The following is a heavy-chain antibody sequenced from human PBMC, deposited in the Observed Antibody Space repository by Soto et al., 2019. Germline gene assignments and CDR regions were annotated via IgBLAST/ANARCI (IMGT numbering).Heavy chain of an antibody. CDR3: ARISGYSYGLPPYFDY. Sequence: PSETLSLTCTVSGGSVSSGSYYLSWIRQPPGKGLEWIGYIYYSGSTNYNPSLKSRVTISVDTSKNQFSLKLSSVTAADTAVYYCARISGYSYGLPPYFDYWGQGTLVTVSS. CDR1: GGSVSSGSYY. J-gene: IGHJ4*02. CDR2: IYYSGST. V-gene: IGHV4-61*01. D-gene: IGHD5-18*01.